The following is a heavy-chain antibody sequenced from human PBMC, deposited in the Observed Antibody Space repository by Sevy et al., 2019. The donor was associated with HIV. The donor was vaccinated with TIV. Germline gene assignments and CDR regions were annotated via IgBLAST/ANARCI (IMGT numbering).Heavy chain of an antibody. D-gene: IGHD3-22*01. CDR1: GYTFTSYD. J-gene: IGHJ3*02. Sequence: ASVKVSCKASGYTFTSYDINWVRQATGQGLEWMGWMNPNSGNTGYAQKFQGRVTITRNTSISTAYMGLSSLRSEDTAVYYCAGGIEGHTYYYDSSGAGAFDIWGQGTMVTVSS. V-gene: IGHV1-8*03. CDR2: MNPNSGNT. CDR3: AGGIEGHTYYYDSSGAGAFDI.